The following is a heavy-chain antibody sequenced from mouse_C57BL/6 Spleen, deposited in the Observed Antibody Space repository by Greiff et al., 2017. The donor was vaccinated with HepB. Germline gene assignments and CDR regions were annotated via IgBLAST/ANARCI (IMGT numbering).Heavy chain of an antibody. Sequence: QVQLQQSGPELVKPGASVKISCKASGYAFSSSWMNWVKQRPGKGLEWIGRIYPGDGDTNYNGKFKGKATLTADKSSSTSYMQLSSLTSEDSAVYFCARWGDVYYGAYFDYWGQGTTLTVSS. D-gene: IGHD2-3*01. V-gene: IGHV1-82*01. CDR1: GYAFSSSW. CDR2: IYPGDGDT. CDR3: ARWGDVYYGAYFDY. J-gene: IGHJ2*01.